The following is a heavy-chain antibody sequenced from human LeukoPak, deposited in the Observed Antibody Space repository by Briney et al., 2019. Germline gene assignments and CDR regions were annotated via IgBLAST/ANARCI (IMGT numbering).Heavy chain of an antibody. CDR2: ISGKGDKT. Sequence: GGSLRLSCVASGITFEDYGTHWVRQAPGKGLEWVSLISGKGDKTYYVDSVKGRFTVSRDNSRNTLYLQMDSLRDEDTAFYYCAVPTIYGVGAFDVWGQGTMLMVSS. V-gene: IGHV3-43*02. CDR3: AVPTIYGVGAFDV. CDR1: GITFEDYG. J-gene: IGHJ3*01. D-gene: IGHD2/OR15-2a*01.